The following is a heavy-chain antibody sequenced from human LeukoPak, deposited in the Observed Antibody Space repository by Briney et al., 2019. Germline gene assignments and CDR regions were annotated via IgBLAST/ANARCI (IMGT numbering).Heavy chain of an antibody. CDR2: IYFSGAT. D-gene: IGHD6-19*01. V-gene: IGHV4-59*08. CDR1: GGSIGTYY. J-gene: IGHJ4*02. CDR3: ARTPGRGGSYVFDY. Sequence: SETLSLTCTVSGGSIGTYYWSWIRQPPGKGLEWIGFIYFSGATRYHPSLKSRVTISLDTSKSQFSLKLNSVTAADTAVYYCARTPGRGGSYVFDYWGQGALVTVSS.